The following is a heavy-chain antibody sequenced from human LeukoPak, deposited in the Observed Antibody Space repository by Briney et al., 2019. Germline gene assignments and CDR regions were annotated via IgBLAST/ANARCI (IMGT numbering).Heavy chain of an antibody. CDR1: GYTFTGYY. V-gene: IGHV1-69*06. Sequence: ASVKVSCKASGYTFTGYYMHWVRQAPGQGLEWMGGIIPIFGTANYAQKFQGRVTITADKSTSTAYMELSSLRSEDTAVYYCARAPGGSYPRFDYWGQGTLVTVSS. J-gene: IGHJ4*02. D-gene: IGHD3-16*01. CDR2: IIPIFGTA. CDR3: ARAPGGSYPRFDY.